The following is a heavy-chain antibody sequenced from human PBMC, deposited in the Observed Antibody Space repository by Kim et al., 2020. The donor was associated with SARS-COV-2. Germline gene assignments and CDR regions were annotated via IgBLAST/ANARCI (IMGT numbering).Heavy chain of an antibody. CDR1: GFTLSDYY. Sequence: GGSLRLSCVASGFTLSDYYMDWVRQAPGKGLEWVGRTRNKARSYTKKYAASVEGRFTISRDDSEKSLYLQMNSLKTEDTAVYYCARATRFDSTDYY. D-gene: IGHD3-22*01. J-gene: IGHJ6*01. CDR3: ARATRFDSTDYY. CDR2: TRNKARSYTK. V-gene: IGHV3-72*01.